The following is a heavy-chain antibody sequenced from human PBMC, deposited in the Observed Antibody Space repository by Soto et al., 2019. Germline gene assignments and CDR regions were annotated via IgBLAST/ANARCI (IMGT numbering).Heavy chain of an antibody. V-gene: IGHV2-26*01. J-gene: IGHJ6*02. Sequence: SGPTLVNPTETLTLTCTVSGFSPTTGKMGVSWIRQPPGKALEWLAHIFSDNERSYSTSLQGRLTISKDTSGSQVVLSMTNVDPVDTATYYCARMNVDSYQFYYAMDVWGQGTTVTVSS. CDR2: IFSDNER. CDR1: GFSPTTGKMG. D-gene: IGHD4-17*01. CDR3: ARMNVDSYQFYYAMDV.